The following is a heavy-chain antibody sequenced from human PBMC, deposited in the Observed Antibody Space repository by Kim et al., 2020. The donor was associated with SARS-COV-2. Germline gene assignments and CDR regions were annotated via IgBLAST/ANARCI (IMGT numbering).Heavy chain of an antibody. J-gene: IGHJ6*02. V-gene: IGHV3-21*01. CDR3: ARDNLVAATELMDV. D-gene: IGHD2-15*01. CDR1: GFTFSSYS. CDR2: ISSSSSYI. Sequence: GGSLRLSCAASGFTFSSYSMNWVRQAPGKGLEWVSSISSSSSYIYYADSVKGRFTISRDNAKNSLYLQMNSLRAEDTAVYDCARDNLVAATELMDVWGQGTTVTVSS.